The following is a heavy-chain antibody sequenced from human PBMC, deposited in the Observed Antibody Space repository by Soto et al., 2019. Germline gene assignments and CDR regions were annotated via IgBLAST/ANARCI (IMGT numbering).Heavy chain of an antibody. CDR1: GDSVSTNSAT. J-gene: IGHJ5*01. CDR2: TYYRSKWDY. D-gene: IGHD2-8*01. CDR3: ARLIGNSWLDS. Sequence: PSQTLSLTCAISGDSVSTNSATWDWIRQSPSRGLEWLGRTYYRSKWDYDYAASVKGRININPDTSNNQVSLHLDSVTPDDTAVVYCARLIGNSWLDSWGQGTLVTVSS. V-gene: IGHV6-1*01.